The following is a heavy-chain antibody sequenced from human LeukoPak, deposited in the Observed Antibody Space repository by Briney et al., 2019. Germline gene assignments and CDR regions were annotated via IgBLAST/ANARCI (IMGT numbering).Heavy chain of an antibody. CDR2: ISSTSTSI. CDR1: GFTFSSHT. V-gene: IGHV3-21*01. J-gene: IGHJ3*01. Sequence: GGSLRLSCAASGFTFSSHTMHWVRQSRGKGLEWVSSISSTSTSIYHADSVKGRFTISRDNTKNSLYLQMDSLRAEDTAVYYCARGFRAFDFWAQGTMVTVS. CDR3: ARGFRAFDF.